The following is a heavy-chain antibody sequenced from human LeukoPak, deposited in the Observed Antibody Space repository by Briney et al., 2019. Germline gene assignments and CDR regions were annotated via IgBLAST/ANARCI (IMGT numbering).Heavy chain of an antibody. V-gene: IGHV4-4*07. CDR2: IHTSGSI. Sequence: PSESLSLSCTISSGSISSHFWSWIRQPAGKGLEWIGRIHTSGSINYNPSLKSRVTMSVDTSKNQFSLKLSSVTAADTAVYYCARARLFFDYWGQGTLVTVSS. D-gene: IGHD2-15*01. CDR1: SGSISSHF. CDR3: ARARLFFDY. J-gene: IGHJ4*02.